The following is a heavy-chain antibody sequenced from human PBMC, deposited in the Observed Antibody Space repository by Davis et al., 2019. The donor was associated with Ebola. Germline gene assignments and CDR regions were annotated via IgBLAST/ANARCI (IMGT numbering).Heavy chain of an antibody. CDR1: GGTFSSYA. CDR3: ARIIAARYFDY. D-gene: IGHD2-15*01. CDR2: IIPIVGTA. Sequence: SVKVSCKASGGTFSSYAISWVRQAPGQGLEWMGGIIPIVGTANYAQKFQGRVTITADKSTSTAYMELSSLRSEDTAVYYCARIIAARYFDYWGQGTLVTVSS. J-gene: IGHJ4*02. V-gene: IGHV1-69*06.